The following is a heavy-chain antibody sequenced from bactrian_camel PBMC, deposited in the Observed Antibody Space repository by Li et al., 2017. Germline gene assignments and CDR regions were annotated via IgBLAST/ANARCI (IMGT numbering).Heavy chain of an antibody. Sequence: HVQLVESGGGSVQAGGSLRLSCAASGLTYSRFCMGWFRQTPGKEREGVAAISSAGRTTSADSVKGRFTISRDNAKMMYPQMSSLKPEDTAMYYCAAVLRWVCPTGRSDEDYTLWGQGTQVTVS. J-gene: IGHJ4*01. CDR2: ISSAGRT. V-gene: IGHV3S55*01. D-gene: IGHD6*01. CDR1: GLTYSRFC. CDR3: AAVLRWVCPTGRSDEDYTL.